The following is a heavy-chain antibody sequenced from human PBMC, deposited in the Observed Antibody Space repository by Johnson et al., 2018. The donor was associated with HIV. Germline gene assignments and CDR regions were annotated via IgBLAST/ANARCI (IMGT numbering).Heavy chain of an antibody. Sequence: VQLVESGGGVVQPGRSLRLSCAASGFTFSSYAMHWVRQAPGKGLEWVAIISYDGSNKYYADSVKGRFTISRDNSKNTLYLQMNSLRAEDTAVYYCARDRMVRGVRDAVDIWGQGTMVTVSS. J-gene: IGHJ3*02. CDR1: GFTFSSYA. D-gene: IGHD3-10*01. CDR3: ARDRMVRGVRDAVDI. V-gene: IGHV3-30-3*01. CDR2: ISYDGSNK.